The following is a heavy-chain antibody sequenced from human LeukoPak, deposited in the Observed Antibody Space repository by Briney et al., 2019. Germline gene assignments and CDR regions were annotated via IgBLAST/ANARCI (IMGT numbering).Heavy chain of an antibody. CDR2: ISSSSSYI. V-gene: IGHV3-21*01. CDR3: AREGDSSGWYYFDY. D-gene: IGHD6-19*01. J-gene: IGHJ4*02. Sequence: PGGSLRLSCAASGFTFSSYSMNWVRQAPGKGLEWVSSISSSSSYIYYAESVKGRFTISRDNAKNSLYLQMNSLRAEDTAVYYCAREGDSSGWYYFDYWGQGTLVTVSS. CDR1: GFTFSSYS.